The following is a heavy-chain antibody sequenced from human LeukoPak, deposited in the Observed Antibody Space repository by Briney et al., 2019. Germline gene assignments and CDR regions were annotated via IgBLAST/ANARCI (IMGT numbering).Heavy chain of an antibody. V-gene: IGHV3-74*01. CDR3: ARGESGYYYNGY. CDR2: INSDGSST. D-gene: IGHD1-26*01. J-gene: IGHJ4*02. CDR1: GFTFSSYW. Sequence: GGSLRLSCAASGFTFSSYWMHWVRQAPGKGLVWVSRINSDGSSTSYADSVKGRFTISRDNTKNTLYLQMNSLRAEDTAVYYCARGESGYYYNGYWGQGTLLTVPS.